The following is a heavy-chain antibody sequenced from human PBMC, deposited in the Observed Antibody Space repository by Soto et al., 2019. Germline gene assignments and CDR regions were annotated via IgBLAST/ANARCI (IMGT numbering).Heavy chain of an antibody. J-gene: IGHJ4*02. Sequence: EEQLVEFGGGLIQPGGSLRLSCAASGFTVRHNYMNWVRQAPGKGLEWVSVIHSGGTTNYADSVRGRFTISRDNSKNTVYREMNSLRAEDTAVYYCARGVAGTESPFDFWGQGTLVTVSS. CDR3: ARGVAGTESPFDF. V-gene: IGHV3-53*01. CDR1: GFTVRHNY. D-gene: IGHD6-19*01. CDR2: IHSGGTT.